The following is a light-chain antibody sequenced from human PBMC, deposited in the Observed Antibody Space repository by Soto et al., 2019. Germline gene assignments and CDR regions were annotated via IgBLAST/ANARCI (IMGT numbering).Light chain of an antibody. CDR3: CSYAGSYTYV. J-gene: IGLJ1*01. Sequence: QSALTQPASVSGSPGQSITISCTGTSSDVGAYNYVSWFQQHPGKAPKLMIYDVSKRPSGVPDRFSGSKSGNTASLTISGLQAEDEADYYCCSYAGSYTYVFGTGNKLTVL. CDR2: DVS. CDR1: SSDVGAYNY. V-gene: IGLV2-11*01.